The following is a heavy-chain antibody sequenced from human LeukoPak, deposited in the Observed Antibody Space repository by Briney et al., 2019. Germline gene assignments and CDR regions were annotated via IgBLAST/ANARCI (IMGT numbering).Heavy chain of an antibody. J-gene: IGHJ4*02. D-gene: IGHD3-22*01. CDR3: ARDYYDSSGYYLYYFDY. CDR2: INHSGST. V-gene: IGHV4-34*01. CDR1: GGSFSGYY. Sequence: SETLSLTCAVYGGSFSGYYWSWIRQPPGKGLEWIGEINHSGSTNYSPSLKSLVTISVDTSKNQFSLKLSSVTAADTAVYYCARDYYDSSGYYLYYFDYWGQGTLVTVSS.